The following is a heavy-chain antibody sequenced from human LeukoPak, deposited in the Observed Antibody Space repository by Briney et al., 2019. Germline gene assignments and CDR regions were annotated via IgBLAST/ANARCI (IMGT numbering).Heavy chain of an antibody. CDR1: GGSIRSSSYY. J-gene: IGHJ4*02. D-gene: IGHD6-19*01. V-gene: IGHV4-39*01. CDR2: IYYSGST. Sequence: SETLSLTCTVSGGSIRSSSYYWGWIRQPPGKGLEWIGSIYYSGSTYYNASLKSRGTISVDTSKNQFSLKLNSVTAADTAVYFCTRQVVAVAGTGYFDYWGQGTLVTVSS. CDR3: TRQVVAVAGTGYFDY.